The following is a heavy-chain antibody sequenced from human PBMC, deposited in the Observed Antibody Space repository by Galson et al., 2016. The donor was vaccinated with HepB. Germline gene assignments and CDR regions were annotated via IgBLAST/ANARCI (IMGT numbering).Heavy chain of an antibody. D-gene: IGHD5-18*01. J-gene: IGHJ1*01. CDR1: GFIFSRYS. Sequence: SLRLSCAASGFIFSRYSMNWVRQAPGKGLEWVSYIVSGSDTIYYADSVKGRLTISRDNLKNTVHLQMDSLRAEDTALYYCATSNSYGYVHWGQGALVTVSS. V-gene: IGHV3-48*04. CDR3: ATSNSYGYVH. CDR2: IVSGSDTI.